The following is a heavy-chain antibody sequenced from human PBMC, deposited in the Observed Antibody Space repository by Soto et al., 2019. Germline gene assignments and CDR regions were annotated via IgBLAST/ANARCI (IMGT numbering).Heavy chain of an antibody. D-gene: IGHD3-3*01. CDR1: GDSVSSNSAA. CDR2: TYYRSKWYN. Sequence: PSQTLSLTCAISGDSVSSNSAAWNWIRQSPSRGLEWLGRTYYRSKWYNDYAVSVKSRITINPDTSKNQFSLQLNSVTPEDTAVYYCARDLSITIFGVVLQTPDYYGMDVWGQGTTVTVSS. V-gene: IGHV6-1*01. CDR3: ARDLSITIFGVVLQTPDYYGMDV. J-gene: IGHJ6*02.